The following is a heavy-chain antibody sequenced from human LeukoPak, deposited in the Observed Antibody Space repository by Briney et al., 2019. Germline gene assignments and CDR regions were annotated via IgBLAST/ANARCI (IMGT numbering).Heavy chain of an antibody. CDR2: IYYSGST. Sequence: SETLSLICTVSGGSISSGDYYWSWIRQPPGKGLEWIGYIYYSGSTYYNPSLKSRVTISVDTSKNQFSLKLSSVTAADTAVYYCASSQVVLRFLEWTSYFDYWGQGTLVTVSS. D-gene: IGHD3-3*01. CDR1: GGSISSGDYY. CDR3: ASSQVVLRFLEWTSYFDY. V-gene: IGHV4-30-4*08. J-gene: IGHJ4*02.